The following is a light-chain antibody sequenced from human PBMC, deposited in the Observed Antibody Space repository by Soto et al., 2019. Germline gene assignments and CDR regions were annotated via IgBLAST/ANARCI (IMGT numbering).Light chain of an antibody. CDR2: AAS. J-gene: IGKJ1*01. V-gene: IGKV1-6*01. CDR3: LQDYSYPRT. Sequence: ALQMTQSPSSLSASIGDRVTITCRASQDIRNDLGWYQQKPGTAPKLLIYAASTLQSGVPSRFSGSGSGTDFTLTINSLQPGDFATYYCLQDYSYPRTFGQGTKVEVK. CDR1: QDIRND.